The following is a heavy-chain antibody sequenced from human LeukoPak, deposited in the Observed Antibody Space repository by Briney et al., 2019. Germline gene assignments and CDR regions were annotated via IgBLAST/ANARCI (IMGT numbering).Heavy chain of an antibody. CDR2: VSGSGGSK. CDR1: GFTFSSYA. D-gene: IGHD3-3*01. J-gene: IGHJ4*02. V-gene: IGHV3-23*01. Sequence: PGGSLRLSCAAYGFTFSSYAMSWVRQTPGKGLEWVSAVSGSGGSKYYADTMKGRFTISRDNSKNTLYLQMTSLRAEDTAVYYCANGITIFGVVPNYWGQETLVTVSS. CDR3: ANGITIFGVVPNY.